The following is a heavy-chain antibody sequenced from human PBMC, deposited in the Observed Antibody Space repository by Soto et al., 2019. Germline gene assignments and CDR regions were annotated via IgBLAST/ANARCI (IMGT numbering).Heavy chain of an antibody. CDR2: IYYSGST. D-gene: IGHD6-6*01. J-gene: IGHJ4*02. CDR1: GGSISSGGYY. Sequence: QVQLQESGPGLVKPSQTLSLNCTVSGGSISSGGYYCSWTRQHTGKGLEWIGYIYYSGSTYYNPSPKSRVTISVDTSKNQFPLKLSSVTAADTAGYYCAGDRVLGSSSWGFDSWGQGTLVTVSS. V-gene: IGHV4-31*03. CDR3: AGDRVLGSSSWGFDS.